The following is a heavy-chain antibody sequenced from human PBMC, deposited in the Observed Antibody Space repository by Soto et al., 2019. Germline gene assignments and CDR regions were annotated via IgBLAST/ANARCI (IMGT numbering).Heavy chain of an antibody. CDR3: ATGGMVLIPTAKAFDY. V-gene: IGHV4-4*07. D-gene: IGHD2-2*01. J-gene: IGHJ4*02. CDR2: IYASGST. CDR1: GGSISTYY. Sequence: SETLSLTCTVSGGSISTYYWSWIRQPAGKGLEWIGRIYASGSTNYNPSLKSRVTMSVATSKNQFSLKLSSVTAADTAVYYCATGGMVLIPTAKAFDYWGQGPLVTVYS.